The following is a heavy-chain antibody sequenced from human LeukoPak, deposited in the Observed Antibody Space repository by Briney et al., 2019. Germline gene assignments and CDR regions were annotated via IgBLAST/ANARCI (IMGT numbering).Heavy chain of an antibody. CDR1: GSTFSSYW. V-gene: IGHV3-7*01. CDR2: IKPNESEK. J-gene: IGHJ4*02. Sequence: GGSLRLSCAASGSTFSSYWMHWVRQAPGKGLEWVANIKPNESEKYYVDSVKGRFTISRDNAQNSLYLQMNSLRAEDTAVYYCARRYFDYWGQGTLVTVSS. CDR3: ARRYFDY.